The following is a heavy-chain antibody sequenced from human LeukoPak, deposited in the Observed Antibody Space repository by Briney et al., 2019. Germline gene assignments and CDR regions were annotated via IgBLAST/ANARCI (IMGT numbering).Heavy chain of an antibody. CDR2: INTNTGNP. CDR1: GFTFTSSA. J-gene: IGHJ6*03. D-gene: IGHD2-2*01. V-gene: IGHV7-4-1*02. CDR3: ARYGRSTLTYYYYMDV. Sequence: ASVKVSCKASGFTFTSSAMQWVRQAPGQGLEWMGWINTNTGNPTYAQGFTGRFVFSLDTSVSTAYLQISSLKAEDTAVYYCARYGRSTLTYYYYMDVWGKGTTVTVSS.